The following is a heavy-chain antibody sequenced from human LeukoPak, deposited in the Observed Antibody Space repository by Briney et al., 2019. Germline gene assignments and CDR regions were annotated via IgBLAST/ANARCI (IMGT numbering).Heavy chain of an antibody. V-gene: IGHV3-30*04. CDR3: AKVFWSGVATIDY. J-gene: IGHJ4*02. Sequence: GGSLRLSCTGSGFTFGVFAMNWVRQAPGKGLEWVAVISYDGSNKYYADSVKGRFTISRDNSKNTLYLQMNSLRAEDTAVYYCAKVFWSGVATIDYWGQGTLVTVSS. CDR2: ISYDGSNK. CDR1: GFTFGVFA. D-gene: IGHD5-12*01.